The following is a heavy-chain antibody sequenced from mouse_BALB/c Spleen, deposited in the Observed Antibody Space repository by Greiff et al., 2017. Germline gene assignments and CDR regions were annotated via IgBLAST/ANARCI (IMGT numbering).Heavy chain of an antibody. D-gene: IGHD2-14*01. CDR2: IRNKANGYTT. CDR1: GFTFTDYY. CDR3: ARDYRQYYFDY. V-gene: IGHV7-3*02. J-gene: IGHJ2*01. Sequence: EVKLVESGGGLVQPGGSLRLSCATSGFTFTDYYMSWVRQPPGKALEWLGFIRNKANGYTTEYSASVKGRFTISRDNSQSILYLQMNTLRAEDSATYYCARDYRQYYFDYWGQGTTLTVSS.